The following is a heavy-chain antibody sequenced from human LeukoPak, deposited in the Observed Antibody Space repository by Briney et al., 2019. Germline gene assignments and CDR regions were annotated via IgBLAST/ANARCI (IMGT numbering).Heavy chain of an antibody. CDR1: GGTFSSYA. J-gene: IGHJ3*02. D-gene: IGHD2-2*01. V-gene: IGHV1-69*05. CDR3: AGGYCSSTSCYAFDI. CDR2: IIPIFGTA. Sequence: PVKVSCKASGGTFSSYAISWVRQAPGQGLEWMGGIIPIFGTANYAQKFQGRVTITTDESTSTAYMELSSLRSEDTAVYYCAGGYCSSTSCYAFDIWGQGTMVTVSS.